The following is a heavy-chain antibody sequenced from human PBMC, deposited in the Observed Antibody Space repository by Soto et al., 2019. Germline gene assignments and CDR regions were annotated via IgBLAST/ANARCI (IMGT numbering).Heavy chain of an antibody. V-gene: IGHV3-9*01. Sequence: EVQLVESGGGLVQPGRSLRLSCAASGFTFDDYAMHWVRQAPGKGLEWVSGISWNSGSIGYADSVKGRFTISRDNAKNSLYLQMNSLRAEYTALYYCAKDTLEEYSSSESYFDYWGQGTLVTVSS. D-gene: IGHD6-6*01. CDR2: ISWNSGSI. CDR1: GFTFDDYA. CDR3: AKDTLEEYSSSESYFDY. J-gene: IGHJ4*02.